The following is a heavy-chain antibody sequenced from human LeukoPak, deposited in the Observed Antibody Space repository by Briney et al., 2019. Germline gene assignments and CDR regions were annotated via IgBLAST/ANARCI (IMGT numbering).Heavy chain of an antibody. CDR1: GFTFDDYG. CDR2: INWNGGST. CDR3: ARGSGIVVVVAEYYGMDV. Sequence: GGSLRLSCAASGFTFDDYGMSWVRHAPGKGLEWVSGINWNGGSTGYADSVKGRFTISRDNAKNSLYLQMNSLRAEDTAVYYCARGSGIVVVVAEYYGMDVWGQGTTVTVSS. D-gene: IGHD2-15*01. J-gene: IGHJ6*02. V-gene: IGHV3-20*04.